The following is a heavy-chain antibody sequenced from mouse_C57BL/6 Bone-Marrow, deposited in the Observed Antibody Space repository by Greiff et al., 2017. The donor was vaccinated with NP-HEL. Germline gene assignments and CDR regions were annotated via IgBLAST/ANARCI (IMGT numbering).Heavy chain of an antibody. D-gene: IGHD1-1*01. CDR3: ARGDYYYGSRDAMDC. J-gene: IGHJ4*01. Sequence: VQLQQSGPVLVKPGASVKMSCKASGYTFTDYYMNWVKQSHGKSLEWIGVINPYNGGTSYNQKFKGKATLTVDKSSSTAYMELNSLTSEDSAVYYCARGDYYYGSRDAMDCWGKGTSVTVAS. V-gene: IGHV1-19*01. CDR2: INPYNGGT. CDR1: GYTFTDYY.